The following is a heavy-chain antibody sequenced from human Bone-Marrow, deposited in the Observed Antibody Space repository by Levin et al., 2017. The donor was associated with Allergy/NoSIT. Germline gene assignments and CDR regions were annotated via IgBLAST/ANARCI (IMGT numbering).Heavy chain of an antibody. V-gene: IGHV1-46*04. CDR3: AKDSAIAGGGTGYGMDV. D-gene: IGHD6-13*01. CDR1: GYTFTDYY. Sequence: PEASVKVSCKASGYTFTDYYIHWVRQAPGQGLEWMGKIFARGGSTTYAQKLEGRITLTGDTSTSTVYMELASLRSEDTAVYYCAKDSAIAGGGTGYGMDVWAQGTTVTVSS. J-gene: IGHJ6*02. CDR2: IFARGGST.